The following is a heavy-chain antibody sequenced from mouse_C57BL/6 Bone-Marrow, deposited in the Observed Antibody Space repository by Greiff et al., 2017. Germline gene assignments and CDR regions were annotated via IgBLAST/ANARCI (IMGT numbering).Heavy chain of an antibody. V-gene: IGHV1-50*01. CDR2: IDPSDSYT. CDR1: GYTFTSYW. Sequence: VQLQQPGAELVKPGASVKLSCKASGYTFTSYWMQWVKQRPGQGLEWIGEIDPSDSYTNYNQQFKGKAKLTVGPSSSTAYMQLSSLTSEDSAVYYCAREGYYYGYYFDYWGQGTTLTVSS. J-gene: IGHJ2*01. D-gene: IGHD1-1*01. CDR3: AREGYYYGYYFDY.